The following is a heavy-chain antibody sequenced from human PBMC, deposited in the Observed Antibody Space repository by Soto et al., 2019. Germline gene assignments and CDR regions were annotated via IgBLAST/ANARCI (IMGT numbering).Heavy chain of an antibody. D-gene: IGHD2-21*01. CDR2: ISSESGTI. CDR1: GFTVSSNY. CDR3: ARLYCGGDDCFPQFDY. V-gene: IGHV3-48*02. J-gene: IGHJ4*02. Sequence: PGGSLRLSCAASGFTVSSNYMSWVRQAPGKGLEWLSYISSESGTIYYAESVKGRFTVSRDNAKNSLSLQMNILRDEDAATYYCARLYCGGDDCFPQFDYGGRGALVPVSS.